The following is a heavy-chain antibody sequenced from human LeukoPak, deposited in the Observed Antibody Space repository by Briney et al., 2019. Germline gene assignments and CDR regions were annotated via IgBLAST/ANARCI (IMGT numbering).Heavy chain of an antibody. CDR1: GFTFTDYW. CDR2: IKQDGSEE. D-gene: IGHD3-22*01. CDR3: ARAGYYDSSGYYTLHYYYMDV. J-gene: IGHJ6*03. V-gene: IGHV3-7*01. Sequence: PGGSLRLSCGASGFTFTDYWMTWVRQAPEKGLEWVANIKQDGSEEYYVDSVKGRFTISRDNAKNSLFLQMNSLRVDDTAVYYCARAGYYDSSGYYTLHYYYMDVWGKGTTVTVSS.